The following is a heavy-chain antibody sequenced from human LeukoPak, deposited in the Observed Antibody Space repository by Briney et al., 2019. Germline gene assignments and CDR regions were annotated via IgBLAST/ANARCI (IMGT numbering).Heavy chain of an antibody. D-gene: IGHD3-16*01. CDR1: GFTVSSNY. V-gene: IGHV3-53*01. CDR2: IYSGGST. J-gene: IGHJ5*01. CDR3: ARADRHMITFGGVIDS. Sequence: PGGSLRLSCAASGFTVSSNYMSWVRQAPGKGLEWVSVIYSGGSTYYADSVKGRFTISRDNSKNTLYLQMNSLRAEDTAVYYCARADRHMITFGGVIDSWGQGTLVTVSS.